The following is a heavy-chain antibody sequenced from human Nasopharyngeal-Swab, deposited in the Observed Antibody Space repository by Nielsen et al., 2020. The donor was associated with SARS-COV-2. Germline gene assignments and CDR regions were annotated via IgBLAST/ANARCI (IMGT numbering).Heavy chain of an antibody. J-gene: IGHJ6*02. CDR2: IYYSGST. V-gene: IGHV4-31*02. CDR3: ARDLRLRAMDV. Sequence: WIRQPPGKGLGWIGYIYYSGSTYYNPSLKSRVTISVDTSKNQFSLKLSSVTAADTAVYYCARDLRLRAMDVWGQGTTVTVSS. D-gene: IGHD4-17*01.